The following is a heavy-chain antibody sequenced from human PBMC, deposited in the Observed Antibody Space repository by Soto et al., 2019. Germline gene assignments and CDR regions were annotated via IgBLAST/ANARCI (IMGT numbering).Heavy chain of an antibody. CDR3: ARKDYYGSGIYYFDY. CDR2: INPANGDT. V-gene: IGHV1-3*01. Sequence: GASVKVSCKASGYTFTTYPIHWVRQAPGQSLEWMGWINPANGDTGYSQKFQGRVTITRDTSATTVYMDLSSLRSEDTAVYYCARKDYYGSGIYYFDYWGQGTLVTVS. J-gene: IGHJ4*02. D-gene: IGHD3-10*01. CDR1: GYTFTTYP.